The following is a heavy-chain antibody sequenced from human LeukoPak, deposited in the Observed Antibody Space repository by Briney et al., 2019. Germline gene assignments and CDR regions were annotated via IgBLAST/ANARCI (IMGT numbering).Heavy chain of an antibody. CDR3: ARDPRANQYYDFWSGYLH. J-gene: IGHJ4*02. CDR1: GYTFTSYG. D-gene: IGHD3-3*01. V-gene: IGHV1-18*01. CDR2: ISAYYGNT. Sequence: GASVKVSCKASGYTFTSYGISWVRQAPGEALEWKGWISAYYGNTNYAQKLQGRVTMTTDTSTSTAYMELRSLRSDDTAVYYCARDPRANQYYDFWSGYLHWGQGTLVTVSS.